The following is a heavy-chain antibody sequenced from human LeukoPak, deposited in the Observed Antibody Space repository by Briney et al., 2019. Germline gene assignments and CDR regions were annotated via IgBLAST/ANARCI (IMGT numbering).Heavy chain of an antibody. J-gene: IGHJ4*02. CDR1: GFTFSSYS. Sequence: GGSLRLSCAASGFTFSSYSMNWVRQAPGKGLEWVSSISSSSSYIYYADSVKGRCTISRDNSKNTLYLQMNSLRVEDTAVYYCSALARDYWGQGTLVTVSS. CDR3: SALARDY. V-gene: IGHV3-21*04. D-gene: IGHD3-3*02. CDR2: ISSSSSYI.